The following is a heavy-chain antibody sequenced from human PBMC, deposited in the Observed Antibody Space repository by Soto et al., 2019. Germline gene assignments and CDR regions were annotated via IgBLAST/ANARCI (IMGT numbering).Heavy chain of an antibody. Sequence: GESLKISCKASGYSFSSYWIGWVRQMPGKGLEWMGIIDPSDSDTRYSPSFQGQVTISADKSISTAYLQWSSLQASATAMYYCAARVGSSPLYYYGVDVWGHGTTVTVSS. CDR3: AARVGSSPLYYYGVDV. CDR2: IDPSDSDT. J-gene: IGHJ6*02. CDR1: GYSFSSYW. V-gene: IGHV5-51*01. D-gene: IGHD3-10*01.